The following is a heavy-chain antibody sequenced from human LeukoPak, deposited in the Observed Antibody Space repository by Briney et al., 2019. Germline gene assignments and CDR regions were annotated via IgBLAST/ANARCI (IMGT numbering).Heavy chain of an antibody. CDR2: IYYSGST. Sequence: SETLSLTCTVSGGSISSSSYYWGWIRQPPGKGLEWIGSIYYSGSTYYNPPLNSRVTISAATSKNQFSLKLSSVTAADTAVYYCATDEFRAYYYDSSGYPRYNWFDPWGQGTLVTVSS. CDR3: ATDEFRAYYYDSSGYPRYNWFDP. V-gene: IGHV4-39*07. CDR1: GGSISSSSYY. D-gene: IGHD3-22*01. J-gene: IGHJ5*02.